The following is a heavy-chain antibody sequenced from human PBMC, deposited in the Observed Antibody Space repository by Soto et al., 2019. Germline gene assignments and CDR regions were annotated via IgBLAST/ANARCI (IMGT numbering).Heavy chain of an antibody. CDR3: ARRMSNVRYYYVAMDG. CDR1: GYTFTDYW. CDR2: IYPGDSDT. J-gene: IGHJ6*04. D-gene: IGHD2-8*01. Sequence: ESLKISCKGSGYTFTDYWLGWVRQLPGKGPKWMGIIYPGDSDTRYSPSFQGHVTITVDKSTSTAYLQWNTLKASDTAMYYCARRMSNVRYYYVAMDGWGKGTKATVSS. V-gene: IGHV5-51*01.